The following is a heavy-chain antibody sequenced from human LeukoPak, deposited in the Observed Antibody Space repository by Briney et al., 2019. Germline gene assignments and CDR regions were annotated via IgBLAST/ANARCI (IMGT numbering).Heavy chain of an antibody. CDR3: AKEGEWELLVDNWFDP. J-gene: IGHJ5*02. CDR2: ISGSGGST. V-gene: IGHV3-23*01. CDR1: GSTFSSYA. D-gene: IGHD1-26*01. Sequence: QAGGSLRPSCAASGSTFSSYAMSWVRQAPGKGLEWVSAISGSGGSTYYADSVKGRFTISRDNSKNTLYLQMNSLRAEDTAVYYCAKEGEWELLVDNWFDPWGQGTLVTVSS.